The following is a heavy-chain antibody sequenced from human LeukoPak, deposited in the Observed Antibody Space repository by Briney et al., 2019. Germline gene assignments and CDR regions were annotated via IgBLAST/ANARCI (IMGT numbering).Heavy chain of an antibody. CDR1: GFTFSTYW. V-gene: IGHV3-74*01. Sequence: GGAPRLSCAASGFTFSTYWRHWGRQTRGKGVGWVSRISSDGSLTGHADSVKRRFTISRDNAKNSLYLQMNSLRAEDTAVYYCARMNYVSSGWGAPFDYWGQRALVTVSP. D-gene: IGHD1-7*01. CDR3: ARMNYVSSGWGAPFDY. J-gene: IGHJ4*02. CDR2: ISSDGSLT.